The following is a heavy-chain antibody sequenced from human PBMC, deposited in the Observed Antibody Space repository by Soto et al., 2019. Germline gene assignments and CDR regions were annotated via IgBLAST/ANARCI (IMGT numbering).Heavy chain of an antibody. CDR2: IVPMYDSV. Sequence: QGQLVQSGAEVKKPGASVKVSCEASGGTFNTYTINWVRQAPGRGLEWVGQIVPMYDSVNYAENFQGRVTITADQSTKTAYMELTSLRSEDTALYFCASWRSYSGSYCFDYWGQGTLVTVSS. D-gene: IGHD1-26*01. CDR1: GGTFNTYT. V-gene: IGHV1-69*01. CDR3: ASWRSYSGSYCFDY. J-gene: IGHJ4*02.